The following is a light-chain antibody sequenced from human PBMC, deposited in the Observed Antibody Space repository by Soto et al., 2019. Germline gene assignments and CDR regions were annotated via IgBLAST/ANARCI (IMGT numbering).Light chain of an antibody. V-gene: IGLV6-57*02. CDR1: SSDIGSYD. CDR3: QSYDSSNVV. Sequence: LTQPASVSGSPGQSISISCTGTSSDIGSYDAISWYQHHPGKAPTTVIYEDNQRPSGVPDRFSGSIDSSSNSASLTISGLKTEDEADYYCQSYDSSNVVFGGGTQLTVL. CDR2: EDN. J-gene: IGLJ2*01.